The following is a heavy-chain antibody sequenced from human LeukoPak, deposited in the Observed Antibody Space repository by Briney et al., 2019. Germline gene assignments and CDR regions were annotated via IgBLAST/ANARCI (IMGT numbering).Heavy chain of an antibody. D-gene: IGHD3-16*02. Sequence: ASVKVSCKASGYTFTSYGISWVRQAPGQGLEWMGWISAYNGTTNYAQQLQGRVTMTTDTSTSPAYMELRSLRSDDTAVNYCARDGLRLGELSPTPDYWGPGTLVTVSS. CDR1: GYTFTSYG. J-gene: IGHJ4*02. V-gene: IGHV1-18*01. CDR2: ISAYNGTT. CDR3: ARDGLRLGELSPTPDY.